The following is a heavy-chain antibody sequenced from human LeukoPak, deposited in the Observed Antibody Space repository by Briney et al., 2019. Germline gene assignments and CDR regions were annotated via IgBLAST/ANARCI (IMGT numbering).Heavy chain of an antibody. CDR1: GFTFNNYW. Sequence: PGGSLRLSCAASGFTFNNYWMSWVRQAPGKGLEWVANIKPDGGEKYYADSVKGRFTISRDNAKNSLYLQMNSLRAEDTALYYCARARSRITMIANDAFDIWGQGTMVTVSS. J-gene: IGHJ3*02. D-gene: IGHD3-22*01. CDR2: IKPDGGEK. CDR3: ARARSRITMIANDAFDI. V-gene: IGHV3-7*03.